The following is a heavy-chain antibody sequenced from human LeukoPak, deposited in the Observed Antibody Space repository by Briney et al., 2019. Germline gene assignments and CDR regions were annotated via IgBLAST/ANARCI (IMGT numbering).Heavy chain of an antibody. D-gene: IGHD2-2*01. J-gene: IGHJ4*02. Sequence: PSETLSLTCSVSGGSISSHYWSWIRQPPGKGLEWIGYIYYSGSTNCNPSLKSRVTISVDTSKNQFSLQLSSVTAADTAVYYCAREAIVPAATMGYFDYWGQGTLVTVSS. V-gene: IGHV4-59*11. CDR2: IYYSGST. CDR1: GGSISSHY. CDR3: AREAIVPAATMGYFDY.